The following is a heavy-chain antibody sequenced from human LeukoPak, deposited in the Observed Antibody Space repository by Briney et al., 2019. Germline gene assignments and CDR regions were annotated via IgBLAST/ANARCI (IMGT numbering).Heavy chain of an antibody. D-gene: IGHD5-12*01. J-gene: IGHJ3*02. V-gene: IGHV6-1*01. CDR3: ARDQPWINGFDI. CDR2: IYYKSKWFN. Sequence: SQTLSLTCAISGDSVSSNSWNWIRQSPSRGLEWLGRIYYKSKWFNDYAESVKSRITISPDTSKNQFSLQLNSVTPEDTALYYCARDQPWINGFDIWGQGTMVTVSS. CDR1: GDSVSSNS.